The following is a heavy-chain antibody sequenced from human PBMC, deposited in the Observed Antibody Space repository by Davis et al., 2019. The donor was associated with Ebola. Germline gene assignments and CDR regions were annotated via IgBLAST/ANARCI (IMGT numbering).Heavy chain of an antibody. CDR2: IDPSDSYT. J-gene: IGHJ3*02. Sequence: GESLKISCRGSGYSFTGYWITWVRQMPGKGLECVGRIDPSDSYTNYSPAFQGHVTISADKSILTAYLQWSSLKASDTAMYYCARLNQQLDYDAFDIWGQGTMVTVSS. D-gene: IGHD6-13*01. CDR3: ARLNQQLDYDAFDI. V-gene: IGHV5-10-1*01. CDR1: GYSFTGYW.